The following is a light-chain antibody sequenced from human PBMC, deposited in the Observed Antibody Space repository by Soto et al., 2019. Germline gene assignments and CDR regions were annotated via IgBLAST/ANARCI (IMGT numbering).Light chain of an antibody. Sequence: EIVMTQSPATLSVSPGERATLSCRASQSVSSNLAWYEQKPGQAPRLLTHGASTRATGVPARFSGSGSGTDFTLTINSLQSEDFAVYYCQQYNNWPPTFGQGTRLEIK. CDR1: QSVSSN. V-gene: IGKV3-15*01. CDR3: QQYNNWPPT. J-gene: IGKJ5*01. CDR2: GAS.